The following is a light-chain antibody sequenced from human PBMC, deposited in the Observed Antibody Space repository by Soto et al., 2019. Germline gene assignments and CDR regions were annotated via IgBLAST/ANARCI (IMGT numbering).Light chain of an antibody. Sequence: DIQLTQSQSFLSPSIGESVTITSRASQVISTSLAWYQVKPGKAPKLLIYAASTLESGVPSRFSATVSGTEFSLTITSLQPEDFATFYCQQLFDSPITFGQGTRLEIK. CDR3: QQLFDSPIT. V-gene: IGKV1-9*01. CDR1: QVISTS. J-gene: IGKJ5*01. CDR2: AAS.